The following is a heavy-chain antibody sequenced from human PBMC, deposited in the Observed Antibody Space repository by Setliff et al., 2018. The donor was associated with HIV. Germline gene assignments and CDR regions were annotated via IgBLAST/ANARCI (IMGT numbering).Heavy chain of an antibody. CDR1: GYTFTSYA. Sequence: EASVKVSCKASGYTFTSYAMHWVRQAPGQRLEWMGWINAGNGNTKYSQKFQGRVTITRDTSASTAYMELSSLRSEDTAVYYCARDGITMVRGVPHNWFDPWGQGTLVTVSS. V-gene: IGHV1-3*01. D-gene: IGHD3-10*01. CDR3: ARDGITMVRGVPHNWFDP. J-gene: IGHJ5*02. CDR2: INAGNGNT.